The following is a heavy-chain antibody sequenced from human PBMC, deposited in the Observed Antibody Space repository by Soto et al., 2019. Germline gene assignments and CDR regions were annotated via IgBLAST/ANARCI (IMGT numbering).Heavy chain of an antibody. J-gene: IGHJ6*02. CDR3: AKASATGKSDGMDV. CDR2: ISPNGIG. D-gene: IGHD7-27*01. Sequence: GGSLRLSCAASGFTFSNYAMSWVRQAPGKGLECVSSISPNGIGVYADSVKGRFTISRDNSKNSLSLQMSSLRADDTAVYFCAKASATGKSDGMDVWGQGTTVTVSS. CDR1: GFTFSNYA. V-gene: IGHV3-23*01.